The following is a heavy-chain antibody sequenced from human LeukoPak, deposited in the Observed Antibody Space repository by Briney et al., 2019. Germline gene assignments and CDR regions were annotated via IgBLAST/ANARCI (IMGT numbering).Heavy chain of an antibody. D-gene: IGHD1-26*01. CDR1: GFTFSSYS. J-gene: IGHJ3*01. V-gene: IGHV3-48*04. CDR3: AKDLEDSGSYPHV. CDR2: ISSSSSTI. Sequence: GGSLRLSCAASGFTFSSYSMNWVRQAPGKGLEWVSYISSSSSTIYYADSVKGRFTISRDNAKNSLYLQMNSLRAEDTAVYYCAKDLEDSGSYPHVWGQGTMVTVSS.